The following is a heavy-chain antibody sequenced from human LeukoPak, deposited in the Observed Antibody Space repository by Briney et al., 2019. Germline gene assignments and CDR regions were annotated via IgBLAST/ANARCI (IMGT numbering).Heavy chain of an antibody. D-gene: IGHD6-13*01. V-gene: IGHV4-4*09. CDR2: IYTSGST. Sequence: SETLSLTCTVSGGSISSYYWSWIRQPPGKGLEWIGYIYTSGSTNYNPSLKSRVTISVDTSKNQFSPKLSSVTAADTAVYYCARQGIWDYYYYMDVWGKGTTVTVSS. CDR3: ARQGIWDYYYYMDV. J-gene: IGHJ6*03. CDR1: GGSISSYY.